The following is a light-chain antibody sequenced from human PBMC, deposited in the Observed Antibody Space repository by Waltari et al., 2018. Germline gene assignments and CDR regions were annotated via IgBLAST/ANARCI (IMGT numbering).Light chain of an antibody. V-gene: IGLV2-14*03. CDR2: DVS. Sequence: QSALTQPASVSGSPGQSITISCTGTSSDVGAYNYVSWYQQHPGNAPKRMIFDVSNRPSGVSNRFYGSKSGNTAALTISGLQAEDEAGYYCSSYISSSTLELFGGGTSLTVL. CDR1: SSDVGAYNY. CDR3: SSYISSSTLEL. J-gene: IGLJ2*01.